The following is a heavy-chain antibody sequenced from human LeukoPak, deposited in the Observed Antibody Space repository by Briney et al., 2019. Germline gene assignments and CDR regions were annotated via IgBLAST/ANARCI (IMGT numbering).Heavy chain of an antibody. Sequence: EASVKVSCKASGYTFTGYAIHWVRQAPGQRLEWMGWINAGNGNTKYSQEFQGRVTITRDTSASTATMELSSLRSEDTAVYYCARGPLRSNWFDPWGQGTLVTVSS. V-gene: IGHV1-3*01. D-gene: IGHD5-12*01. CDR3: ARGPLRSNWFDP. CDR1: GYTFTGYA. J-gene: IGHJ5*02. CDR2: INAGNGNT.